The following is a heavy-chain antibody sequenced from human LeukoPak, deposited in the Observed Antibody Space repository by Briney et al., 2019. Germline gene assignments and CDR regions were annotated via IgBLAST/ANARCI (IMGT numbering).Heavy chain of an antibody. D-gene: IGHD4-23*01. Sequence: PGGSLRLSCAASGFTFSSFAMIWVRQAPGKGLEWVANIKGDGSAKYYVASVEGRFTVSRDNADNSLHLQMYSLRAEDTAVYYCLRDYGGSWGLGTLVAVSS. CDR3: LRDYGGS. CDR1: GFTFSSFA. CDR2: IKGDGSAK. V-gene: IGHV3-7*04. J-gene: IGHJ4*02.